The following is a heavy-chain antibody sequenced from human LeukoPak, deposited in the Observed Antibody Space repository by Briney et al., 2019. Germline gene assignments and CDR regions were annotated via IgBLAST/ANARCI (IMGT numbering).Heavy chain of an antibody. Sequence: GGSLRLSCAASGFTFSSYSMNWVRQAPGKGLEWVSSISSSSSYIYYADSVKGRFTISRDNAKNSLYLQMNSLRAEGTAVYYSARDPTDFDWLDDYWGQGTLVTVSS. CDR1: GFTFSSYS. CDR3: ARDPTDFDWLDDY. V-gene: IGHV3-21*01. D-gene: IGHD3-9*01. J-gene: IGHJ4*02. CDR2: ISSSSSYI.